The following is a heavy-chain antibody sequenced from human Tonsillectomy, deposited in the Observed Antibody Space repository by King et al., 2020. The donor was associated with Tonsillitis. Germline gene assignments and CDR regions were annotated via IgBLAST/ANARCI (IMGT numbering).Heavy chain of an antibody. CDR2: ISADNGNT. J-gene: IGHJ4*02. CDR1: GYTFTTYH. Sequence: QLVQSGAEVKKPGASVKVSCKASGYTFTTYHISWVRQAPGQGLEWMGWISADNGNTNYAQKLQGIVTMTTDTSTSTAYMGLRSLRSDDTAVYYCARVNIVGATLGYWGQGTLVTVSS. V-gene: IGHV1-18*01. D-gene: IGHD1-26*01. CDR3: ARVNIVGATLGY.